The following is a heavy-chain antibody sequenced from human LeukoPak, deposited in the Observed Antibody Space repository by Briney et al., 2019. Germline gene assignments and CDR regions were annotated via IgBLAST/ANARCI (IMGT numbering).Heavy chain of an antibody. J-gene: IGHJ4*02. V-gene: IGHV4-39*01. Sequence: SQTLSLTCTVSGGSISSSSYYWGWIRQPPGKGLEWIGSIYYSGSTYYNPSLKSRVTISVDTSKNQFSLKLSSVTAADTAVYYCARVRVAATTLTFDYWGQGTLATVSS. CDR2: IYYSGST. CDR3: ARVRVAATTLTFDY. D-gene: IGHD2-15*01. CDR1: GGSISSSSYY.